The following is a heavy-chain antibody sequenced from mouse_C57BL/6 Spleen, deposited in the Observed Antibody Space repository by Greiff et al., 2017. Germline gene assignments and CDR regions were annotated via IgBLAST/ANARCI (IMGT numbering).Heavy chain of an antibody. V-gene: IGHV1-64*01. CDR1: GYTFTSYW. J-gene: IGHJ2*01. Sequence: QVQLQQPGAELVKPGASVKLSCKASGYTFTSYWMHWVKQRPGQGLEWIGMIHPNSGSTNYNEKFKSKATLTVDKSSSTAYMQLSSLTSEDSAVYYSAREKKRKTFECWGAGTTLTVSS. CDR3: AREKKRKTFEC. CDR2: IHPNSGST.